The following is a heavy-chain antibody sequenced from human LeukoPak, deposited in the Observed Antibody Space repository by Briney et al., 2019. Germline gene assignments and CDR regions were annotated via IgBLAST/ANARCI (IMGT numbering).Heavy chain of an antibody. CDR1: GYTFTSYA. J-gene: IGHJ4*02. Sequence: ASVKVSCKASGYTFTSYAMHWVRQAPGQRLEWMGWINAGNGSTKYSQKFQGRVTITRDTSASTAYMELSSLRSEDTAVYYCARVDCSGGSCYLFDYWGQGTLVTVSS. CDR2: INAGNGST. CDR3: ARVDCSGGSCYLFDY. D-gene: IGHD2-15*01. V-gene: IGHV1-3*01.